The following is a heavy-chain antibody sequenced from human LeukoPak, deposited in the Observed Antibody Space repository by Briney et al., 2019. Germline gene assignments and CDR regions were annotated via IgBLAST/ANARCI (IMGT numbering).Heavy chain of an antibody. CDR3: AREHSGYDFPGRDYYYMDV. CDR2: ISSISSSYI. V-gene: IGHV3-11*06. CDR1: GFTFSDYY. D-gene: IGHD5-12*01. Sequence: GGSLRLSCAASGFTFSDYYMSWIRQAPGKGLEWVSSISSISSSYIYYADSVKGRFTISRDNARNSLYLQMNSLRAEDTAVYYCAREHSGYDFPGRDYYYMDVWGKGTTVTVSS. J-gene: IGHJ6*03.